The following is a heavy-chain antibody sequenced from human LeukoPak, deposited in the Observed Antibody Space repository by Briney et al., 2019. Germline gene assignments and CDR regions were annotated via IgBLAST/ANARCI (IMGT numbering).Heavy chain of an antibody. CDR1: GFTFSSYA. CDR3: ARGPSNRYCSSTSCYPPFFY. J-gene: IGHJ4*02. CDR2: ISGGGGST. D-gene: IGHD2-2*01. V-gene: IGHV3-23*01. Sequence: GGSLRLSCAASGFTFSSYAMSWVRQAPGKGLEWVSAISGGGGSTYYADPVKGRFTISRDNSKNTLYLQMNSLRAEDTAVYYCARGPSNRYCSSTSCYPPFFYWGQGTLVTVSS.